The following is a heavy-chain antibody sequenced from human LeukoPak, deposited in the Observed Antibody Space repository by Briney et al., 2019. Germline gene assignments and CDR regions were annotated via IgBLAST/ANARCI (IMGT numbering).Heavy chain of an antibody. V-gene: IGHV3-74*01. CDR2: INTDGSST. CDR1: GFTFSSYW. J-gene: IGHJ4*02. D-gene: IGHD3-16*01. CDR3: ARAPNEYWRSYSASFDT. Sequence: GGSLRLSCAASGFTFSSYWIDWVRQAPGKGLVWVSRINTDGSSTGYADSVKGRFTISRDNAKNTLYLQMNSLRAEDTAVYYCARAPNEYWRSYSASFDTWGQGTLVTVSS.